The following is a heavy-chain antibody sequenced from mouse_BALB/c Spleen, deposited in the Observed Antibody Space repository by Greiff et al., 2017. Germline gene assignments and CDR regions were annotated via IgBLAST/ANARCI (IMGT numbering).Heavy chain of an antibody. CDR1: GYSITSGYY. CDR3: ATYGPFAY. D-gene: IGHD1-1*02. Sequence: ESGPGLVKPSQSLSLTCSVTGYSITSGYYWNWIRQFPGNKLEWMGYISYDGSNNYNPSLKNRISITRDTSKNQFFLKLNSVTTEDTATYYCATYGPFAYWGQGTLVTVSA. CDR2: ISYDGSN. V-gene: IGHV3-6*02. J-gene: IGHJ3*01.